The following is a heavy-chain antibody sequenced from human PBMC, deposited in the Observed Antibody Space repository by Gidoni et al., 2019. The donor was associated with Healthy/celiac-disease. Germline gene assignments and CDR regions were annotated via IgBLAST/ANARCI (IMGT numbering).Heavy chain of an antibody. J-gene: IGHJ4*02. Sequence: MTGRFIISRDNAKNSLYLQMNSLRAEDTAVYYCAKEDGSFHWGQGTLVTVSS. V-gene: IGHV3-9*01. CDR3: AKEDGSFH. D-gene: IGHD1-26*01.